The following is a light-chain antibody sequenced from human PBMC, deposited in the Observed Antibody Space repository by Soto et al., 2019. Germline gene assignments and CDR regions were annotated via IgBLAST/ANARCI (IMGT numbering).Light chain of an antibody. J-gene: IGKJ1*01. V-gene: IGKV4-1*01. CDR2: WAS. CDR3: HQYYNTFPT. Sequence: DIVMTQSPDSLAVSLGERATINCKSSQSILYTPNNNNYLAWFQKKPGQPPRLLIYWASTRESGVPDRFSGIGSVTDFTLTISSLQAEDVAVYYCHQYYNTFPTFGQGTKVEIK. CDR1: QSILYTPNNNNY.